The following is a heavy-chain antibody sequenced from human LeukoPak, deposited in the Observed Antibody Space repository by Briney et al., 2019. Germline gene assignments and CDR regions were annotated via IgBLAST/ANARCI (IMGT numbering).Heavy chain of an antibody. D-gene: IGHD2-2*01. V-gene: IGHV3-49*03. Sequence: GGSLRLSCTASGFTFGDYAMSWFRQAPGKGLEWVGFIRSKACGGTTEYAASVKGRFTISRDDSKSIAYLQMNSLKTEDTAVYYCTRAGRGIGYCSSTSCYGFDYWGQGTLVTVSS. CDR1: GFTFGDYA. CDR3: TRAGRGIGYCSSTSCYGFDY. CDR2: IRSKACGGTT. J-gene: IGHJ4*02.